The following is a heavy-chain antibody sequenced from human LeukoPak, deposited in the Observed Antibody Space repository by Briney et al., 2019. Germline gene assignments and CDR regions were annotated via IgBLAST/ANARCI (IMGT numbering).Heavy chain of an antibody. D-gene: IGHD6-13*01. CDR3: SRGPVSSGWYGNY. CDR1: GFTVSSNY. J-gene: IGHJ4*02. V-gene: IGHV3-66*01. CDR2: IYSGGTI. Sequence: GGSLRLSCAASGFTVSSNYMSWVRQAPGKGLEWVSVIYSGGTIYYADSVKGRFTISRDNSKNTLYLQMNSLRAEDTAVYYCSRGPVSSGWYGNYWGQGTLVTVSS.